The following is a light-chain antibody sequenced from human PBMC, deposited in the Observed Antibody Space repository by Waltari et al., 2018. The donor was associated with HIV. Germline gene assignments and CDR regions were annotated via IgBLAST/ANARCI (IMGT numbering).Light chain of an antibody. J-gene: IGLJ2*01. CDR1: SSNIGAGYD. Sequence: QSVLTQPPSVSGAPGQRVTISCTGSSSNIGAGYDVHWYQQLPGTAPKLHIYGNRNRPSGVPDRCSGSKSGTSASLAITGLQAEDEADYYCQSYDSSLSGSDVVFGGGTKLTVL. V-gene: IGLV1-40*01. CDR2: GNR. CDR3: QSYDSSLSGSDVV.